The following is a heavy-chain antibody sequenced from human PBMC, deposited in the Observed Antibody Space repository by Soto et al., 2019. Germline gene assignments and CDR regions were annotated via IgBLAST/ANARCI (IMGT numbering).Heavy chain of an antibody. D-gene: IGHD3-22*01. V-gene: IGHV4-31*03. Sequence: SETLSLTCTVSGGSISSGGYYWSWIRQHPGKGLEWIGYIYYSGSTYYNPSLKSRVTISVDTSKNQFSLKLSSVTAADTAVYYCAIGVYYPNGYYYYGMDVWGQGTTVTVSS. CDR2: IYYSGST. J-gene: IGHJ6*02. CDR3: AIGVYYPNGYYYYGMDV. CDR1: GGSISSGGYY.